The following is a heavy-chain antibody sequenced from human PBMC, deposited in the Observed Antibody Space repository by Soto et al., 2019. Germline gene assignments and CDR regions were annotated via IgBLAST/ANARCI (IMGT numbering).Heavy chain of an antibody. CDR2: IYYSGST. J-gene: IGHJ4*02. CDR1: GGSISSGDYY. D-gene: IGHD5-18*01. V-gene: IGHV4-30-4*01. CDR3: ARNRMIQLWPEWMYYFYY. Sequence: QVQLQESGPGLVKPSQTLSLTCTVSGGSISSGDYYWSWIRQPPGKGLEWIGYIYYSGSTYYNPSLKGRVTKSVDTAKNQFSLKLSSVTAADTAVYYCARNRMIQLWPEWMYYFYYWGQGTLVTVSS.